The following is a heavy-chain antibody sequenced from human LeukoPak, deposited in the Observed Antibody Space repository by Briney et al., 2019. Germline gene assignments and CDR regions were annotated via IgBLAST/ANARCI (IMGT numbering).Heavy chain of an antibody. V-gene: IGHV1-2*02. J-gene: IGHJ4*02. CDR1: GYAFTGCY. D-gene: IGHD1-26*01. CDR2: MNPNSGDT. CDR3: ARVADYSPGLTNVPY. Sequence: ASVKVSCKASGYAFTGCYMHWVRQGPGQGLEWMGWMNPNSGDTTYAQKFQGRVTMTRVKSISTAYMELRRLRSDDTAVYYCARVADYSPGLTNVPYWGQGTLVTVSS.